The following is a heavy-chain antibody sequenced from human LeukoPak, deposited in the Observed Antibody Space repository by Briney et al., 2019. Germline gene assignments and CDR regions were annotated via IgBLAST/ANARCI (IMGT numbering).Heavy chain of an antibody. Sequence: SETLSLTCTVSGGSISSGDYYWSWIRQPPGKGLEWIGYIYYSGSTYYNPSLKSRVTISVDTSKNQFSLKLSSVTAADTAVYYCAREIAAKKAFDIWGQGTMVTVSS. V-gene: IGHV4-30-4*01. J-gene: IGHJ3*02. CDR2: IYYSGST. D-gene: IGHD6-25*01. CDR3: AREIAAKKAFDI. CDR1: GGSISSGDYY.